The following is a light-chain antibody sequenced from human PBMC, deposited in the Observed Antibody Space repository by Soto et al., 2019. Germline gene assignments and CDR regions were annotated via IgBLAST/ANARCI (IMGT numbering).Light chain of an antibody. CDR2: AAS. V-gene: IGKV3-20*01. CDR3: QQYDSSPYS. CDR1: QSVTSGH. J-gene: IGKJ2*03. Sequence: EIVLTQSPGTLSLSPGERATLSCRASQSVTSGHLAWYQQKPGQAPRLLVFAASGMPGGIPDRFSGSGSGTDFTLTISRLEPEDFAVYYCQQYDSSPYSFGQGTKVDIK.